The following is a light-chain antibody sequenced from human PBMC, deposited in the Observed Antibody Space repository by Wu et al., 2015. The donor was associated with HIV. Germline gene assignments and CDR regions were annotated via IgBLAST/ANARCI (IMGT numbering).Light chain of an antibody. V-gene: IGKV3-20*01. CDR3: QQTGTSPYS. Sequence: EIVLTQSPGTLSLSPGERATLSCRASQSFSGSYLAWYQQKPGQAPRLLMYGGVSRAAGIPDRFSGSGPGPDFTLTISRVEPEDFAVYYCQQTGTSPYSFGQGTRLEIK. CDR1: QSFSGSY. J-gene: IGKJ2*03. CDR2: GGV.